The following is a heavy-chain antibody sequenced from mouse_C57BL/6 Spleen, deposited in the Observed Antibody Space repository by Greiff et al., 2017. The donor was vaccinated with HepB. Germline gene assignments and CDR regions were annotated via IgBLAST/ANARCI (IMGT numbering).Heavy chain of an antibody. J-gene: IGHJ4*01. CDR1: GYSLTSYG. CDR2: IWSGGST. CDR3: ARLYKVYYYDMDY. V-gene: IGHV2-2*01. Sequence: VKLQESGPGLVQPSQSLSITCTVSGYSLTSYGVHWVRQPPGKGLEWLGEIWSGGSTDYNAEFISRLSISKENSKDQVFFKMNSLQADDTAIYYCARLYKVYYYDMDYWGQGTSVTVSS. D-gene: IGHD1-3*01.